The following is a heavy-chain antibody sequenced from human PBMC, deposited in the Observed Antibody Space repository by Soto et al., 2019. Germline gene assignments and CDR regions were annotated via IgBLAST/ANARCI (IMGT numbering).Heavy chain of an antibody. Sequence: EFQLLESGGDLVQPGGSLRLSCAASGFTFSSNAMTWVRQAPGKGLEWASTISESGGRTYYADSVKGRFTISRDNSKNPLYLQMTSLRAEDTAVFYCAKHQIGWYDFDYWGQGTLVTVSS. CDR1: GFTFSSNA. J-gene: IGHJ4*02. CDR3: AKHQIGWYDFDY. D-gene: IGHD6-19*01. CDR2: ISESGGRT. V-gene: IGHV3-23*01.